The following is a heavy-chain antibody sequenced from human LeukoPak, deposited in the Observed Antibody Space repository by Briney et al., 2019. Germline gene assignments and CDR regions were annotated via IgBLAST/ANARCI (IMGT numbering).Heavy chain of an antibody. Sequence: SQTLSLTCAISGDSVSRTDGGWNWIRQSPSRGLEWLGRTYYRSKWYNDYAVSVKSRITINPDTSKNQFSLQLNSVTPEDTAVYYCARGIGSSTWPLALWGQGTLVTVSS. CDR3: ARGIGSSTWPLAL. CDR2: TYYRSKWYN. D-gene: IGHD6-13*01. V-gene: IGHV6-1*01. J-gene: IGHJ4*02. CDR1: GDSVSRTDGG.